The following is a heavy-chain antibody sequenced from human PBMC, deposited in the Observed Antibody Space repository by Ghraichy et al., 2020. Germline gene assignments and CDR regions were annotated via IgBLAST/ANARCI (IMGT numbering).Heavy chain of an antibody. D-gene: IGHD3-3*01. CDR3: ARWAKEYYDFWSGYHYWYFDL. Sequence: ASVKVSCKASGYTFTSYDINWVRQATGQGLKGMEWINLNRGNTGFAQKFQGRVTMTRNTSISTAYMELSSLRSEDTAVYYCARWAKEYYDFWSGYHYWYFDLWGRGTLVTVSS. V-gene: IGHV1-8*01. J-gene: IGHJ2*01. CDR2: INLNRGNT. CDR1: GYTFTSYD.